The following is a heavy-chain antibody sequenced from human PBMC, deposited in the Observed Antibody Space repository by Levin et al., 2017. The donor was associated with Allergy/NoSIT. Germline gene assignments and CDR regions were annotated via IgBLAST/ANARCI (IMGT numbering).Heavy chain of an antibody. J-gene: IGHJ6*03. CDR3: ARGLTGYYRGGYYYYMDV. Sequence: SETLSLTCAVYGGSFSGYYWSWIRQPPGKGLEWIGEINHSGSTNYNPSLKSRVTISVDTSKNQFSLKLSSVTAADTAVYYCARGLTGYYRGGYYYYMDVWGKGTTVTVSS. D-gene: IGHD3-9*01. V-gene: IGHV4-34*01. CDR1: GGSFSGYY. CDR2: INHSGST.